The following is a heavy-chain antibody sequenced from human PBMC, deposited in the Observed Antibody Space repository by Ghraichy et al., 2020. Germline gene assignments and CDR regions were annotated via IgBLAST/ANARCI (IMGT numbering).Heavy chain of an antibody. CDR2: ISNTGTT. D-gene: IGHD2-21*01. V-gene: IGHV4-4*09. J-gene: IGHJ5*02. CDR1: NDFISSYY. Sequence: SETLSLTCIVSNDFISSYYWSLIRQTPGQGLEWVGYISNTGTTKYNPSLNRRVSIWSDTSKSHFSLRLMSVTAADTATYYCAKMAGPTNWWWCPPWCQAPLVTDSA. CDR3: AKMAGPTNWWWCPP.